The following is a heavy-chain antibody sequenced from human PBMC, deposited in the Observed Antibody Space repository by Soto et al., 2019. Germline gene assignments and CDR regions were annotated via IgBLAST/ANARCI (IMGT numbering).Heavy chain of an antibody. CDR3: ARFFWSGYYTDY. D-gene: IGHD3-3*01. V-gene: IGHV3-23*01. CDR2: ISGTGGST. J-gene: IGHJ4*02. CDR1: GFTFSRFA. Sequence: GGSLRLSCAASGFTFSRFAMSWVRQAPGKGLEWVSSISGTGGSTYYADSVKGQFTVSRDNSKNTLYLQMNSLRAEDTAVYYCARFFWSGYYTDYWGQGTLVTVSS.